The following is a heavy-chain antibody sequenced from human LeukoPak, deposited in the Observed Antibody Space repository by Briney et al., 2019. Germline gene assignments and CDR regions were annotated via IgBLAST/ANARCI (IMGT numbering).Heavy chain of an antibody. V-gene: IGHV4-61*10. CDR1: GGSVSSGSYY. D-gene: IGHD3-9*01. CDR3: ARVFDGDYIDY. CDR2: IYTSGST. J-gene: IGHJ4*02. Sequence: SETLSLTCTVSGGSVSSGSYYWSWIRQPAGKGLEWIGRIYTSGSTNYNPSLKSRVTISVDTSKNQFSLKLSSVTAADTAVYYCARVFDGDYIDYWGQGTLVTVSS.